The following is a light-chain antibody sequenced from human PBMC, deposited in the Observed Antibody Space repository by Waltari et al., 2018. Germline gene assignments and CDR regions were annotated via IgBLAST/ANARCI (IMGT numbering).Light chain of an antibody. Sequence: EIVLTQSPGTLSLSPGERATLSCRASQSVSRALAWYQQKPGQAPRLLIYAASPRATGVPDRFSGSGSGTDFSLTISRLDPEDFSVYYCQHYVNLPVTFGQGTKVEI. CDR1: QSVSRA. CDR3: QHYVNLPVT. CDR2: AAS. J-gene: IGKJ1*01. V-gene: IGKV3-20*01.